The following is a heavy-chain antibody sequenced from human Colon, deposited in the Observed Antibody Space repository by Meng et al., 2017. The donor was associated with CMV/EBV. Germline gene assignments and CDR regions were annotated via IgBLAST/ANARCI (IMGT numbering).Heavy chain of an antibody. CDR2: IYPADSDT. V-gene: IGHV5-51*01. Sequence: ISCQGSGFRLRDNWMAWGRQTHGKDLEWMGIIYPADSDTRYSPSFQGHVTISADKSINTAYLQWSSLKASDTAMYYCTRGGLADFDIWGQGTLVTVSS. CDR3: TRGGLADFDI. J-gene: IGHJ4*02. D-gene: IGHD3-16*01. CDR1: GFRLRDNW.